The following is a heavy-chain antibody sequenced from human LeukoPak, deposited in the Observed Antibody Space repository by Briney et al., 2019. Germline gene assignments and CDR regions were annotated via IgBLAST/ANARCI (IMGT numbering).Heavy chain of an antibody. CDR3: ARDIATIVHQD. CDR2: IIPIFGTA. Sequence: ASVKVSCKASGGIFSSYAIGWVRQAPGQGLEWMGRIIPIFGTANYAQKFQGRVTITTDESTSTAYMELSSLRSQDTAVYYCARDIATIVHQDWGQGTLVTVSS. D-gene: IGHD1-26*01. CDR1: GGIFSSYA. J-gene: IGHJ4*02. V-gene: IGHV1-69*05.